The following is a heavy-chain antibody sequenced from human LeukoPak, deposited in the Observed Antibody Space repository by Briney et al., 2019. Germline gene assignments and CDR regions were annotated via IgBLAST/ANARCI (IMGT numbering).Heavy chain of an antibody. CDR2: IYTSGST. V-gene: IGHV4-61*02. CDR3: ATSIAARDDY. J-gene: IGHJ4*02. CDR1: GGSISSGGYY. Sequence: SETLSLTCTVSGGSISSGGYYWSWIRQPAGKGLEWIGRIYTSGSTNYNPSLKSRVTMSVDTSKNQFSLKLSSVTAADTAVYYCATSIAARDDYWGQGTLVTVSS. D-gene: IGHD6-6*01.